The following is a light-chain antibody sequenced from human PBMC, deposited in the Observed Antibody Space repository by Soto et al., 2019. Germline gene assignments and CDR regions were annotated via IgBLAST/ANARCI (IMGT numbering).Light chain of an antibody. J-gene: IGLJ2*01. V-gene: IGLV7-43*01. CDR1: TGAVTSGYY. CDR3: LLYYGGVQGV. Sequence: QAVVTQEPSLTVSPGGTVTLTCASSTGAVTSGYYPSWFQQKPGQAPRALIYSTIMKHSWTPARFSGSLLGDKVALTLSGVQPEDEAEYYCLLYYGGVQGVFGGGTKVTVL. CDR2: STI.